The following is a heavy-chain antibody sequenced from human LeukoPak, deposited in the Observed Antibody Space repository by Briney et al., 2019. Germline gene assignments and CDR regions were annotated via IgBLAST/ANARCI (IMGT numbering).Heavy chain of an antibody. V-gene: IGHV4-4*02. J-gene: IGHJ4*02. D-gene: IGHD3-10*01. CDR1: GGSISSNW. Sequence: SETLSLTCAVSGGSISSNWWSWVRQPPGKGLEWIGEIDHSGSTNYNPSLKSRVTISVDTSKNQFSLKLSSVTAADTAVYYCAKHYMGSSYNRAVDYWGQGTLVTVSS. CDR2: IDHSGST. CDR3: AKHYMGSSYNRAVDY.